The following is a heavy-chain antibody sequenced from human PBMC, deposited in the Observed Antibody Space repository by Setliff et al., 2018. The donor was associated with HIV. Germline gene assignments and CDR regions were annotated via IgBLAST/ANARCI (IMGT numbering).Heavy chain of an antibody. CDR3: ARVGGKGYSNFLDS. CDR2: INHGGIT. J-gene: IGHJ4*02. Sequence: TSETLSLTCAVYGETFSGYYWSWIRQTPGKGLEWIGEINHGGITNSNPSLKSRVAISVDTSKNHFSLNLTSVTAADTAIYFCARVGGKGYSNFLDSWGQGLLVTVSS. V-gene: IGHV4-34*01. D-gene: IGHD2-15*01. CDR1: GETFSGYY.